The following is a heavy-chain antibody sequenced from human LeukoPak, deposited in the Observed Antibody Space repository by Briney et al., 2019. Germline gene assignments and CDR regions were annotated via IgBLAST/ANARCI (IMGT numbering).Heavy chain of an antibody. D-gene: IGHD2-15*01. CDR1: GVSISSSNSY. CDR2: IYYSGNT. CDR3: ARNGLYSLDY. J-gene: IGHJ4*02. Sequence: SETLSLTCTVSGVSISSSNSYWGWIRQPPGKGLEWIGSIYYSGNTYYNASLKSQVSISIDKSKNLFSLKLSSVTAADTAVYYCARNGLYSLDYWGQGTLVTVSS. V-gene: IGHV4-39*07.